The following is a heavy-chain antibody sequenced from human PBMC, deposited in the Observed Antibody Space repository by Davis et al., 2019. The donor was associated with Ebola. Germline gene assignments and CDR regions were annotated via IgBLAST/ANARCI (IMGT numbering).Heavy chain of an antibody. J-gene: IGHJ4*02. CDR1: GFTFSSYA. CDR3: ARGEGSSWYGTHFY. D-gene: IGHD6-13*01. Sequence: GSLRLSCAASGFTFSSYAMSWVRQAPGKGLEWIGSIYYSGSTYYNPSLKSRVTISVDTSKNQFSLKLSSVTAADTAVYYCARGEGSSWYGTHFYWGQGTLVTVSS. V-gene: IGHV4-39*07. CDR2: IYYSGST.